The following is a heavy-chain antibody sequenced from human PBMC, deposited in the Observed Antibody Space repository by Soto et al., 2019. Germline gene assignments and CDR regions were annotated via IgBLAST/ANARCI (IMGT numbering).Heavy chain of an antibody. Sequence: QVQLQESGPGLVKPSQTLSLTCTVSGGSSSSGGYYWSCIRQHPGKGLEWIGYIYYSGSTYYNTSLTSRGTISVDTSKNQFSLKLRSVTAADTAVYYCAREIEEQGIDYWGQGTLVTVSS. CDR3: AREIEEQGIDY. CDR2: IYYSGST. V-gene: IGHV4-31*03. D-gene: IGHD1-1*01. J-gene: IGHJ4*02. CDR1: GGSSSSGGYY.